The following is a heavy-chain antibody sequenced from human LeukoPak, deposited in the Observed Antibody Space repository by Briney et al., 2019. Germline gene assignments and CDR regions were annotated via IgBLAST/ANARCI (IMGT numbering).Heavy chain of an antibody. V-gene: IGHV1-46*01. CDR2: INPSGGST. CDR3: ARDCSLYCPILTGSVRGYSGYHPTPFAF. D-gene: IGHD5-12*01. CDR1: GYTFTSYY. J-gene: IGHJ4*02. Sequence: GASVKVSCKASGYTFTSYYMHWVRQAPGQGLEWMGIINPSGGSTSYAQKFQGRVTMTTDTSTSTGYMELRGLRSDDTAVYYCARDCSLYCPILTGSVRGYSGYHPTPFAFWGQGTLVTVSS.